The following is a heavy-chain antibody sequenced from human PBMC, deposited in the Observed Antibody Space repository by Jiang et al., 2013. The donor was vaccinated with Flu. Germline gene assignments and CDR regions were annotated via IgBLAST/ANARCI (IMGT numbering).Heavy chain of an antibody. V-gene: IGHV3-30*03. D-gene: IGHD1-26*01. J-gene: IGHJ4*02. Sequence: SYGMHWVRQAPGKGLEWVAVISYDGSNKYYADSVKGRFTISRDNSKNTLYLQMNSLRAEDTAVYYCVRGSYWGQGTLVTVSS. CDR3: VRGSY. CDR1: SYG. CDR2: ISYDGSNK.